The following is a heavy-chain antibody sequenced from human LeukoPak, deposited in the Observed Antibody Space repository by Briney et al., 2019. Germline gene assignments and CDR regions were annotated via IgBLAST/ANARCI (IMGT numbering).Heavy chain of an antibody. Sequence: GRSLRLSCAASGFTFSSYGMHWVRQAPGKGLEWVAVVSYDGSNKYYADSVKGRFTISRDNSKNTLYLQMNSLRAEDTAVYYCAKDQGREGCFDYWGQGTLVTVSS. CDR3: AKDQGREGCFDY. CDR2: VSYDGSNK. CDR1: GFTFSSYG. D-gene: IGHD5-24*01. V-gene: IGHV3-30*18. J-gene: IGHJ4*02.